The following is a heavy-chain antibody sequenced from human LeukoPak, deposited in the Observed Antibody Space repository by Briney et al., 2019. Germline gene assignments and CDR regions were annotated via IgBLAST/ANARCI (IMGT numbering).Heavy chain of an antibody. V-gene: IGHV3-48*03. CDR1: GFTFSSYE. J-gene: IGHJ3*02. Sequence: GGSLRLSCAASGFTFSSYEMNWVRQAPGKGLEWVSSISSSGSSKYYADSLKGRFTISRDNARNSLYLQMNSLRAEDTAVYYCHYDSSGHDAFDIWGQRTMVTVSS. D-gene: IGHD3-22*01. CDR3: HYDSSGHDAFDI. CDR2: ISSSGSSK.